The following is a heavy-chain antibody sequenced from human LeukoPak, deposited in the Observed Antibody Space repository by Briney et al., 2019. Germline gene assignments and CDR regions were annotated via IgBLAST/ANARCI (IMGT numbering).Heavy chain of an antibody. CDR3: AHVSSSTVYYYGMDV. V-gene: IGHV1-18*01. J-gene: IGHJ6*02. CDR1: GYTFTSYG. D-gene: IGHD2-2*01. CDR2: ISAYNGNT. Sequence: ASVKVSCKAFGYTFTSYGISWVRQAPGQGLEWMGWISAYNGNTNYAQKLQGRVTMTTDTSTSTAYMELRSLRSDDTAVYYCAHVSSSTVYYYGMDVWGQGTTVTVSS.